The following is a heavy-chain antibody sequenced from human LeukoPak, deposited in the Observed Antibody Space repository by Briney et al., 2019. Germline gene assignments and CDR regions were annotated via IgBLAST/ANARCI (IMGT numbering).Heavy chain of an antibody. Sequence: GGSLRLSCAASGFTFSSYSMNWVRQAPGKGLEWVAYISSSSTTIYYADSVKGRFTIFRDNAKNSLYLQMNSLRDEDTAIYYCARRYYDSSITPHASDIWGQGTMVTVSS. J-gene: IGHJ3*02. V-gene: IGHV3-48*02. CDR3: ARRYYDSSITPHASDI. CDR2: ISSSSTTI. CDR1: GFTFSSYS. D-gene: IGHD3-22*01.